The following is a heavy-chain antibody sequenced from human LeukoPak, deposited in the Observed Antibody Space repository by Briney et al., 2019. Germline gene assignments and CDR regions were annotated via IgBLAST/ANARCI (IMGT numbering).Heavy chain of an antibody. J-gene: IGHJ4*02. Sequence: ASVKVSCKASGYTFTSYDINWVRQATGQGLEWMGWMNPNSGNTGYAQKFQGRVTITRNTSISIAYMELSSLRSEDTAVYYCARGRRQGRCSSTSCYSYYFDYWGQGTLVTVSS. V-gene: IGHV1-8*03. CDR2: MNPNSGNT. CDR1: GYTFTSYD. CDR3: ARGRRQGRCSSTSCYSYYFDY. D-gene: IGHD2-2*01.